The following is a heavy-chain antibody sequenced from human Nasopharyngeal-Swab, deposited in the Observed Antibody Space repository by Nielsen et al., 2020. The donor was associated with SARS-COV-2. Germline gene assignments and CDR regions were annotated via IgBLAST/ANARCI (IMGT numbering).Heavy chain of an antibody. V-gene: IGHV3-15*01. J-gene: IGHJ5*02. CDR1: GFTFSNAW. D-gene: IGHD6-13*01. Sequence: GESLKIFCAASGFTFSNAWMSWVRQAPGKGLEWVGRIKSKTDGGTTDYAAPVKGRFTISRDDSKNTLYPQMNSLKTEDTAVYYCTTVRSSSLIDPWGQGTLVTVSS. CDR3: TTVRSSSLIDP. CDR2: IKSKTDGGTT.